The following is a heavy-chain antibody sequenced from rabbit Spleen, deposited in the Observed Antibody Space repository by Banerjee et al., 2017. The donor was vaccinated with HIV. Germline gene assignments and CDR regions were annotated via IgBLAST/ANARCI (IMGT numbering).Heavy chain of an antibody. Sequence: QEQLVESGGGLVKPGASLTLTCKASGFSFSSGYYMSWVRQAPGKGLEWIACIYAGTGGVTYYASWAKGRFTISKASSTTVTLQMTSLTVADTATYFCARDTSTSFSSYGMDLWGPGTLVTVS. CDR2: IYAGTGGVT. CDR3: ARDTSTSFSSYGMDL. V-gene: IGHV1S45*01. CDR1: GFSFSSGYY. D-gene: IGHD1-1*01. J-gene: IGHJ6*01.